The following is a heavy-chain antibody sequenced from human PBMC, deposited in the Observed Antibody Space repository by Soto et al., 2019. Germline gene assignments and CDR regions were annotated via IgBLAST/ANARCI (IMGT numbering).Heavy chain of an antibody. CDR2: SRTYNGDT. Sequence: QVQLVQSGAEVKKPGASVKVSCKASGYTFTRSGISWVRQAPGQGREWMGWSRTYNGDTNYAETFQGRVTMTTDTSTSTVHMEVRSLRSDDTAVYYCASEGVAPYYYSGMDVWAQGTPVTVSS. CDR1: GYTFTRSG. V-gene: IGHV1-18*01. D-gene: IGHD5-12*01. J-gene: IGHJ6*02. CDR3: ASEGVAPYYYSGMDV.